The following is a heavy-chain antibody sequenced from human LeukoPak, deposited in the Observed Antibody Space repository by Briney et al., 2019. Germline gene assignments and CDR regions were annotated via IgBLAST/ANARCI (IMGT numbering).Heavy chain of an antibody. CDR3: TTDGSDYYDSSGYHPDAFDM. V-gene: IGHV3-15*01. Sequence: GGSLRLSCAASRFTFTNAWMSWVRQAPGKGLEWVGRIKRKTDGGTTDYAAPVKGRFTISRDDSENILYLQMNSLKTEDTAVYYCTTDGSDYYDSSGYHPDAFDMWGQGTMVTVSS. D-gene: IGHD3-22*01. J-gene: IGHJ3*02. CDR1: RFTFTNAW. CDR2: IKRKTDGGTT.